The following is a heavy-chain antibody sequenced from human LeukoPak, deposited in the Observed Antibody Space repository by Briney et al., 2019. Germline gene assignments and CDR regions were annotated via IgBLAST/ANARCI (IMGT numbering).Heavy chain of an antibody. V-gene: IGHV1-69*04. Sequence: SVKVSCKASGGTFSSYAISWVRQAPGQGLEWMGRIIPILGIANYAQKFQGRVTITADKPTSTAYMELSSLRSEDTAVYYCGAGDRNDYWGQGTLVTVSS. CDR1: GGTFSSYA. J-gene: IGHJ4*02. CDR2: IIPILGIA. D-gene: IGHD3-10*01. CDR3: GAGDRNDY.